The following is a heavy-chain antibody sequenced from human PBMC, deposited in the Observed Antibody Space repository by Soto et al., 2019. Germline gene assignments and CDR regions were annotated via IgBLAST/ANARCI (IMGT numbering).Heavy chain of an antibody. CDR2: IIAYYGKT. Sequence: ASVKVSCKASGGTFSSYAISWVRQAPGQGLEWMGWIIAYYGKTNYAQKLQGRVTMTTDTSTSTAYMELRSLRSDDTAVYYCARGATYGDYDGYYFDYWGQGTLVTVSS. CDR1: GGTFSSYA. J-gene: IGHJ4*02. CDR3: ARGATYGDYDGYYFDY. D-gene: IGHD4-17*01. V-gene: IGHV1-18*01.